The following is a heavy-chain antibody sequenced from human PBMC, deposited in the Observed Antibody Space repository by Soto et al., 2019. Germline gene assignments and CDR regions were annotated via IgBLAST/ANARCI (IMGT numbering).Heavy chain of an antibody. J-gene: IGHJ4*02. CDR2: IYYTGTS. Sequence: QLQLQESGPGLVKPSETLSLTCTVSGGSISNSSYYWGLIRQPPGKGLEWIGHIYYTGTSYSNPSLKGRVTLSVDTSKNQFSLKLNSMTAADTAVFYCTRLQRRWLSSDSWGQGTLVTVSS. D-gene: IGHD5-12*01. CDR1: GGSISNSSYY. V-gene: IGHV4-39*01. CDR3: TRLQRRWLSSDS.